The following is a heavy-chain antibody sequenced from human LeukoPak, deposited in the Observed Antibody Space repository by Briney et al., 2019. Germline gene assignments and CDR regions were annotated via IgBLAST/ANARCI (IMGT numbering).Heavy chain of an antibody. CDR2: IYHGGST. V-gene: IGHV4-39*01. CDR1: GASIINNNYY. Sequence: SETLSLTCFVSGASIINNNYYWAWLRQPPGKGLEWIGSIYHGGSTSYNPSLKSRVTISVDTSKSHFTLKKNSVTASDTALYSCAGHKYYNFWGSFNWFDPWGQGTLVTVSS. D-gene: IGHD3-3*01. CDR3: AGHKYYNFWGSFNWFDP. J-gene: IGHJ5*02.